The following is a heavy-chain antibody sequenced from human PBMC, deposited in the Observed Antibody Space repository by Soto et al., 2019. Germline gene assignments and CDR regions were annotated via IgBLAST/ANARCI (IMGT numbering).Heavy chain of an antibody. CDR2: IWYDGSNK. Sequence: QVQLVESGGGVVQPGRSLRLSCAASGFTFSSYGMHWVRQAPGKGLEWVAVIWYDGSNKYYADPVKGRFTISRDNSKNTLYLQMNSLRAEDTAVYYCARDNGNNGMDVWGQGTTVTVSS. CDR3: ARDNGNNGMDV. CDR1: GFTFSSYG. V-gene: IGHV3-33*01. D-gene: IGHD4-17*01. J-gene: IGHJ6*02.